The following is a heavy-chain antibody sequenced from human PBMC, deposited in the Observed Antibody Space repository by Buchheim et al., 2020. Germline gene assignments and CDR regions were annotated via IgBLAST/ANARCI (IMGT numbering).Heavy chain of an antibody. D-gene: IGHD5/OR15-5a*01. Sequence: QVQLVESGGDVVQPGRSLRLSCAASQFTFSSHAMHWVRQAPAKGLEWVAFMSYDGASTMYAESVKGRVTISRDNSKNTVYLEMNSLRDEDTAVYYCATGSRSGVSTKYGHDYWGQGTL. CDR1: QFTFSSHA. J-gene: IGHJ4*02. CDR2: MSYDGAST. V-gene: IGHV3-30-3*01. CDR3: ATGSRSGVSTKYGHDY.